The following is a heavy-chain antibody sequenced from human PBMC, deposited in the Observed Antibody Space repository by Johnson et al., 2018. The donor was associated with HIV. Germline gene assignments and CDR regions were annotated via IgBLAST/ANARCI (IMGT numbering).Heavy chain of an antibody. J-gene: IGHJ3*02. CDR1: GFTFSSYV. Sequence: QVQLVESGGGVVQPGRSLRLSCAPSGFTFSSYVMHWVHQAPGKGLEWVAVMSYDGSDKYYADSVKGRFTISRDNSKNTLYLQMNSLRAEDTAVYYCAKASNYYDSSRHAFDIWGQGTMVTVSS. CDR3: AKASNYYDSSRHAFDI. CDR2: MSYDGSDK. D-gene: IGHD3-22*01. V-gene: IGHV3-30*04.